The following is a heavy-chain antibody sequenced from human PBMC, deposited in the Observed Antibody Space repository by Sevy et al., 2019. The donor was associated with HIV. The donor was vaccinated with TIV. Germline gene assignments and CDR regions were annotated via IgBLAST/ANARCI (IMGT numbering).Heavy chain of an antibody. CDR1: GFSFSYSA. CDR2: IPNDGINE. D-gene: IGHD1-26*01. V-gene: IGHV3-30*18. Sequence: GGPLGFSVIGSGFSFSYSATPWARQPPGKGLTWVPLIPNDGINENNEDSVKGRFTISRDNSKNTVYLEMNSLRNEDTAIYFCANAYSGSYSHSYLYALDVWGQGTTVTVSS. CDR3: ANAYSGSYSHSYLYALDV. J-gene: IGHJ6*02.